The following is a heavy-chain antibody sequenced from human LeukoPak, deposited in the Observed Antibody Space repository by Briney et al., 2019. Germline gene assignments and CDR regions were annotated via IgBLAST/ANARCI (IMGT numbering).Heavy chain of an antibody. Sequence: GGSLRLSCAASGFTFSSYAMSWVRQAPGKGLEWVSAISGSGGSTYYADSVKGRFTISRDNSKNTLYLRMNSLRAEGTAVYYCAKLPKMYSSGWFDPWGQGTLVTVSS. CDR2: ISGSGGST. D-gene: IGHD6-19*01. CDR3: AKLPKMYSSGWFDP. J-gene: IGHJ5*02. CDR1: GFTFSSYA. V-gene: IGHV3-23*01.